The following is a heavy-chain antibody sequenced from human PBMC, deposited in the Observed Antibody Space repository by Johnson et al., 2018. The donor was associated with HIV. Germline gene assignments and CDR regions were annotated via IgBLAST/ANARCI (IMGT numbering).Heavy chain of an antibody. CDR3: ARVRGGTGHGAFDI. J-gene: IGHJ3*02. CDR1: AFTFSSYA. V-gene: IGHV3-30*04. Sequence: QMQLVESGGGVVQPGRSLRLSCAASAFTFSSYAMHWVRQAPGKGLEWVAVISYDASNKYYADSVKGRFTISRDNSKNTWYLQMNSLRTEDTAVYYCARVRGGTGHGAFDIWGQGTMVTVSS. CDR2: ISYDASNK.